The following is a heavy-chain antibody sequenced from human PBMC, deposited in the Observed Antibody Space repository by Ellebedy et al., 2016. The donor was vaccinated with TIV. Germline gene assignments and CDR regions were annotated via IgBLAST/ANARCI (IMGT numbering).Heavy chain of an antibody. CDR1: GGSVSSGSYY. D-gene: IGHD3-10*01. Sequence: SETLSLTXTVSGGSVSSGSYYWSWIRQPPGKGLEWIGYIYYSGSTNYNPSLKSRVTISVDTSKNQFSLKLSSVTAADTTVYYCARSHGSGSYSLNWFDPWGQGTLVTVSS. V-gene: IGHV4-61*01. CDR3: ARSHGSGSYSLNWFDP. CDR2: IYYSGST. J-gene: IGHJ5*02.